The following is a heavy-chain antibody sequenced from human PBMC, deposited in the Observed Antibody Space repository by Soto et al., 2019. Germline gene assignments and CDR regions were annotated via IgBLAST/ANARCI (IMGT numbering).Heavy chain of an antibody. V-gene: IGHV4-39*01. J-gene: IGHJ6*02. CDR3: AGLYSSSSGYYYGMDV. Sequence: TSETLSLTCTVSGGSISSSSYYWGWIRQPPGKGLEWIGSIYYSGSTYYNPSLKSRVTISVDTSKNQFSLKLSSVTAADTAVYYCAGLYSSSSGYYYGMDVWGQGTTVTVSS. CDR1: GGSISSSSYY. D-gene: IGHD6-13*01. CDR2: IYYSGST.